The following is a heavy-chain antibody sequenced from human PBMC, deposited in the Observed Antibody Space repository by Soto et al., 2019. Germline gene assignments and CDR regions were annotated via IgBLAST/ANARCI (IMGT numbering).Heavy chain of an antibody. Sequence: PSETLSLTCTVSGGSISSYYWSWIRQPPGKGLEWIGYIYYSGSTNYNPSLKSRVTISVDTSKNQFSLKLSSVTAADTAVYYCARGGITYYDILTGSHQFDYWGQGTLVTVSS. D-gene: IGHD3-9*01. CDR1: GGSISSYY. CDR2: IYYSGST. CDR3: ARGGITYYDILTGSHQFDY. V-gene: IGHV4-59*01. J-gene: IGHJ4*02.